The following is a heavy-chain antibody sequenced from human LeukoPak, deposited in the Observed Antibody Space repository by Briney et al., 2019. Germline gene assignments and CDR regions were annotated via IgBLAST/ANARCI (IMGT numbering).Heavy chain of an antibody. D-gene: IGHD3-22*01. Sequence: PSETLSLTCTVSGGSISSYYWSWIRQPPGKGLEWIGYIYYSGSTNYNPSLKSRVTISVDTSKNHFSLKLSSVTAADTAVYYCARSNGSYYFDYWGQGTLVTVSS. CDR2: IYYSGST. J-gene: IGHJ4*02. CDR3: ARSNGSYYFDY. CDR1: GGSISSYY. V-gene: IGHV4-59*01.